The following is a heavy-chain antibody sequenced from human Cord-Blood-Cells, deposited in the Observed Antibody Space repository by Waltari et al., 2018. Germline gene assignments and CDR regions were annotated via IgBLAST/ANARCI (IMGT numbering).Heavy chain of an antibody. Sequence: EVQLLESGGGLVQPGGSLRLSCAASGFTFSSYAMSCVGQAPGKGLEWVSAISGSGGSTYYADSVKGRFTISRDNSKNTLYLQMNSLRAEDTAVYYCAKDRDSGSYYYFDYWGQGTLVTVSS. V-gene: IGHV3-23*01. CDR3: AKDRDSGSYYYFDY. D-gene: IGHD1-26*01. J-gene: IGHJ4*02. CDR2: ISGSGGST. CDR1: GFTFSSYA.